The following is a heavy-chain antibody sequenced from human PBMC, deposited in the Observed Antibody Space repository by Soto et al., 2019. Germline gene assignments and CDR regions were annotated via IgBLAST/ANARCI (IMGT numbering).Heavy chain of an antibody. J-gene: IGHJ4*02. CDR3: ARVFSRGWLPDYFDY. V-gene: IGHV4-31*03. CDR2: IYYSGST. D-gene: IGHD5-12*01. Sequence: TLSLTCPVSGASISSGGYYWSWIRQHPGKGLEWIGYIYYSGSTYYNPSLKSRVTISVDTSKNQFSLKLSSVTAADTAVYYCARVFSRGWLPDYFDYWGQGTLVTVYS. CDR1: GASISSGGYY.